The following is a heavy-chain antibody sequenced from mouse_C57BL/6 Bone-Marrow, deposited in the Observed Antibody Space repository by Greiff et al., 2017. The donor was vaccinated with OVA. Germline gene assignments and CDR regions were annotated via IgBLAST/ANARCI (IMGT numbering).Heavy chain of an antibody. CDR1: RYTFTDYN. CDR3: ARGGRWLLRDYAMDY. V-gene: IGHV1-18*01. J-gene: IGHJ4*01. CDR2: INPNNGGT. Sequence: VQLQQSGPELVKPGASVKIPCKASRYTFTDYNMDWVKQSHGKSLEWIGDINPNNGGTIYNQKFKGKATLTVDKSSSTAYMELRSLTSEDTAVYYCARGGRWLLRDYAMDYWGQGTSVTVSS. D-gene: IGHD2-3*01.